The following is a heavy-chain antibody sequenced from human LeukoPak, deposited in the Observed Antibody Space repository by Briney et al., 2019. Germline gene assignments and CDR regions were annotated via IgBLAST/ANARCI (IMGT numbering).Heavy chain of an antibody. V-gene: IGHV1-8*01. Sequence: ASVKVSCKASGYTFTGYDINWVRQATGQGLEWMGWMNPNSGNTGYAQKFQGRVTMTRNTSINTAYMELSSLRSEDTAVYYCARAPEWGKSNFYDYMDVWRKGTTVTVSS. CDR2: MNPNSGNT. CDR3: ARAPEWGKSNFYDYMDV. CDR1: GYTFTGYD. J-gene: IGHJ6*03. D-gene: IGHD1-26*01.